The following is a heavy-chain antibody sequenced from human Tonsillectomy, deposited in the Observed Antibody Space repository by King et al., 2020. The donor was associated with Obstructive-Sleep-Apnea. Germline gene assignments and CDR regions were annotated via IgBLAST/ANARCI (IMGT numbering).Heavy chain of an antibody. CDR1: GFTFNNHA. CDR3: ARDRATCCFYGMDV. V-gene: IGHV3-30*04. CDR2: ISYEGSNK. D-gene: IGHD5-24*01. Sequence: VQLVQSGGGVVQPGRSLRLSCAASGFTFNNHAIHWVRQAPGKGLEGVAVISYEGSNKYYADSVKGRFTISRDNSKNTLYLQMNSLRAEDAAVYFCARDRATCCFYGMDVWGQGTTVSVSS. J-gene: IGHJ6*02.